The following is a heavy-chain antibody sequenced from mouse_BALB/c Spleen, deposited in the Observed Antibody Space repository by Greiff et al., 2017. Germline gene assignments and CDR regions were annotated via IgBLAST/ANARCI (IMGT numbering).Heavy chain of an antibody. CDR2: IDPENGDT. CDR1: GFNIKDYY. CDR3: NGGDAATGV. D-gene: IGHD1-2*01. Sequence: EVKLVESGAELVRSGASVKLSCTASGFNIKDYYMHWVKQRPEQGLEWIGWIDPENGDTEYAPKFQGKATMTADTSSNTAYLQLSSLTSEDTAVYYCNGGDAATGVWGAGTTVTVSS. V-gene: IGHV14-4*02. J-gene: IGHJ1*01.